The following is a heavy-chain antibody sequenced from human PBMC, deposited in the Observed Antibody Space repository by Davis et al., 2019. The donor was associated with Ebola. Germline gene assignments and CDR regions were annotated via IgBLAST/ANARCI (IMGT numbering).Heavy chain of an antibody. CDR3: ARSGTAVAGNGGFDY. CDR1: GDSVSSNSAA. CDR2: TYYRSKWYN. D-gene: IGHD6-19*01. Sequence: SQTPSLTCAISGDSVSSNSAAWNWIRQSPSRGLEWLGRTYYRSKWYNDYAVSVKSRITINPDTSKNQFSLQLNSVTPEDTAVYYCARSGTAVAGNGGFDYWGQGTLVTVSS. V-gene: IGHV6-1*01. J-gene: IGHJ4*02.